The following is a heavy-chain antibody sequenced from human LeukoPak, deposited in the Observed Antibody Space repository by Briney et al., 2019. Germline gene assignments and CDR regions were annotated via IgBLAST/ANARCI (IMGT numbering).Heavy chain of an antibody. CDR1: GFTFRSYW. V-gene: IGHV3-7*01. Sequence: PGGSLRLSCAASGFTFRSYWMSWVRQAPGRGLEWVANIKQDEGEKYYVDSVKGRFTVSRDNAKNSLHLQMHSLRAEDTAVYYCARESAYRRYDYYHYMDVWGEGTTVTVS. CDR2: IKQDEGEK. J-gene: IGHJ6*03. CDR3: ARESAYRRYDYYHYMDV. D-gene: IGHD4-11*01.